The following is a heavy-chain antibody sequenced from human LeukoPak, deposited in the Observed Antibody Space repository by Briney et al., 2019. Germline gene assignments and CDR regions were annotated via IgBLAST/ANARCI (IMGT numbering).Heavy chain of an antibody. J-gene: IGHJ4*02. Sequence: GASVKVSCKASGYTFTSYVIHWVRQAPGQGLEWMGWISAYNGNTHYAQKLQGRLTMTTDTSTNTAYMELRSLRSDDTAVYYCARLTLGHYPPGYFDYWGQGTLVTVSS. V-gene: IGHV1-18*01. CDR2: ISAYNGNT. D-gene: IGHD4-17*01. CDR1: GYTFTSYV. CDR3: ARLTLGHYPPGYFDY.